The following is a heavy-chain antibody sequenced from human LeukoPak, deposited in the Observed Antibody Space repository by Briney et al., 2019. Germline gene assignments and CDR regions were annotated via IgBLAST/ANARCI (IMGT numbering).Heavy chain of an antibody. CDR1: GGSISSSSYY. D-gene: IGHD3-22*01. CDR3: ARVPYDSSGYPDY. V-gene: IGHV4-39*01. J-gene: IGHJ4*02. Sequence: SETLTLTCTVSGGSISSSSYYWGWIRQPPGKGLAWLGSIYYSGSTYYNPSLKSRVTISVDTSKNQFSLKLSSVTAADTAVYYCARVPYDSSGYPDYWGQGTLVTVSS. CDR2: IYYSGST.